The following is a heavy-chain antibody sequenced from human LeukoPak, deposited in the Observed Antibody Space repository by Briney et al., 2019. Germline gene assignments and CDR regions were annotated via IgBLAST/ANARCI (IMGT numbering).Heavy chain of an antibody. D-gene: IGHD5-24*01. CDR3: ARVNGDAHNKSDY. Sequence: SETLSLTCSVSGYSISRGNFWGWIRQPPGKGLEWIGTIYHSGATYYNPSIKSRVTISLDTSKNQFSLKLTSVTAADTAVYYCARVNGDAHNKSDYWGQGTLVTVSS. V-gene: IGHV4-38-2*02. CDR1: GYSISRGNF. CDR2: IYHSGAT. J-gene: IGHJ4*02.